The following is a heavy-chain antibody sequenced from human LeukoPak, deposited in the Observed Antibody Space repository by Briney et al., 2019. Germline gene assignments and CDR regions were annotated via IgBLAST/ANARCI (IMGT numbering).Heavy chain of an antibody. V-gene: IGHV3-30*02. D-gene: IGHD4-11*01. CDR2: IRYDGSNK. J-gene: IGHJ3*02. CDR3: ARRTTDSYAFDI. Sequence: PGGSLRLSCAASGFTFSSYCMRWVRQAPGKGLEWVSFIRYDGSNKYYADSVKGRFTISRDNSKNTLYLQMNSLRAEDTAVYYCARRTTDSYAFDIWGQGTMVTVSS. CDR1: GFTFSSYC.